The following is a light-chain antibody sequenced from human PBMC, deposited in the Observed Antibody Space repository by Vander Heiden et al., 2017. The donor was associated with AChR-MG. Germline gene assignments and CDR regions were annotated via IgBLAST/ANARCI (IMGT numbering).Light chain of an antibody. CDR2: HVS. CDR3: SSYTSRSTWV. J-gene: IGLJ3*02. CDR1: SSDIGNYKY. Sequence: QSALTQPASVSGSPGQSITISCTGTSSDIGNYKYVYWYQQHPGEAPKLLIYHVSNRPSGVSNRFSGSKSGNTASLTISGLQAEDEADYYCSSYTSRSTWVFGGGTKVTVL. V-gene: IGLV2-14*03.